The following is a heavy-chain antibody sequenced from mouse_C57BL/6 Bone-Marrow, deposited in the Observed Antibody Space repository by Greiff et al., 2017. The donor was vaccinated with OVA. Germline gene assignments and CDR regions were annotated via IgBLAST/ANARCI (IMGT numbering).Heavy chain of an antibody. V-gene: IGHV5-15*01. CDR2: ISNLAYSI. D-gene: IGHD4-1*01. Sequence: EVKVVESGGGLVQPGGSLKLSCAASGFTFSDYGMAWVRQAPRKGPEWVAFISNLAYSIYYADTVTGRFTISRENAKNTLYLEMSSLRSEDTAMYYCARHSTGSRDYAMDYWGQGTSVTVSS. CDR1: GFTFSDYG. CDR3: ARHSTGSRDYAMDY. J-gene: IGHJ4*01.